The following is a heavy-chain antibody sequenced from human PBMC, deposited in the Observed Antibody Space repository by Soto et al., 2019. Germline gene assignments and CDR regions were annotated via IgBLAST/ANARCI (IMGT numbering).Heavy chain of an antibody. CDR1: GDTFSNYA. CDR3: AKGGVRAIVTTSRGHFDY. J-gene: IGHJ4*02. Sequence: QVQLVQSGAEVKKPGSSVKVSCKASGDTFSNYAINWVRQAPGQGLEWMGAVIPIFDTSIPAQKFQGRVTITADESTYTSYMELSSLRSEDTAVYYCAKGGVRAIVTTSRGHFDYWGQGTLVTVSS. D-gene: IGHD1-26*01. V-gene: IGHV1-69*01. CDR2: VIPIFDTS.